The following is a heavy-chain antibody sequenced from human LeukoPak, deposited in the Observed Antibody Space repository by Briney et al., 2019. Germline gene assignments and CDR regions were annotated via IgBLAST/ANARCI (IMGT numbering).Heavy chain of an antibody. Sequence: GASVKVSCKVSGYTLTDLSMHWVRQAPGKGLEWMGGFDPEDGETIYAQKFQGRVTMTEDTSTDTAYMELSSLRSEDTAVYHCSTLGWSNYRDYWGQGTLVTVPS. CDR2: FDPEDGET. CDR1: GYTLTDLS. CDR3: STLGWSNYRDY. J-gene: IGHJ4*02. V-gene: IGHV1-24*01. D-gene: IGHD3-10*01.